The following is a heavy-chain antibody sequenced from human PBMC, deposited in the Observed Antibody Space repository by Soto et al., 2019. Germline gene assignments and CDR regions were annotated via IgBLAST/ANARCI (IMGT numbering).Heavy chain of an antibody. Sequence: QVQLQESGPGLVKPSETLSLTCTVSGGSISSYYWSWIRQPPGKGLELIGYIYNSGRTNYNPSLTSRVTISVDTSKNQFSLKLSSVTAADTAVYYCARRYGYSFDYWGQGTLVTVSS. V-gene: IGHV4-59*08. CDR1: GGSISSYY. J-gene: IGHJ4*02. CDR2: IYNSGRT. CDR3: ARRYGYSFDY. D-gene: IGHD1-1*01.